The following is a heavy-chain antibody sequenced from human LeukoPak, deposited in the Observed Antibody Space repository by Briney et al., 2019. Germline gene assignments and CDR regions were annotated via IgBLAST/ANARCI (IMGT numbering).Heavy chain of an antibody. CDR2: ISGSGGST. CDR1: GFTFSDYY. J-gene: IGHJ6*02. Sequence: GGSLRLSCAASGFTFSDYYMSWLRQAPGKGLEWVSYISGSGGSTYYADSVKGRFTISRDNSKNTLYLQMNSLRAEDTAVYYCAKWGIVVVPAPYGMDVWGQGTTVTVSS. V-gene: IGHV3-23*01. CDR3: AKWGIVVVPAPYGMDV. D-gene: IGHD2-2*01.